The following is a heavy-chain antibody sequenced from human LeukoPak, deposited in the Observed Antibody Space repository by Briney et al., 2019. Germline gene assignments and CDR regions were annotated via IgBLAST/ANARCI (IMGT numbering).Heavy chain of an antibody. Sequence: GSLRLSCAASGFTFSSYWMSWIRQPPGKGLEWIGYTYYSGSTNYNPSLKSRGTISIDTSKNQFSLKLSSVTAADTAVYYCARDANTRGNSFDPWGQGTLVTASS. CDR3: ARDANTRGNSFDP. V-gene: IGHV4-59*01. J-gene: IGHJ5*02. CDR2: TYYSGST. CDR1: GFTFSSYW. D-gene: IGHD4-23*01.